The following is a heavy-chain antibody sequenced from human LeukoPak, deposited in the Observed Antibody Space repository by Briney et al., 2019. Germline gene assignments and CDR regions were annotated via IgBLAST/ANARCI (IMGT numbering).Heavy chain of an antibody. CDR1: GGSFSGYY. D-gene: IGHD3-3*01. CDR2: INHSGST. CDR3: ARGLPRITIFGVVNGGSNWFDP. V-gene: IGHV4-34*01. J-gene: IGHJ5*02. Sequence: PSETLSLTCAVYGGSFSGYYWSWLRQPPGKGLEWIGEINHSGSTNYNPSLKSRVTISVDTSKNQFSLKLSSVTAADTAVYYCARGLPRITIFGVVNGGSNWFDPWGQGTLVTVSS.